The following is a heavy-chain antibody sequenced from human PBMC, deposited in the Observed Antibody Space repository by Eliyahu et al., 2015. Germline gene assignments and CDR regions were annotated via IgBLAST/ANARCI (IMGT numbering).Heavy chain of an antibody. CDR1: GXXFXXYA. CDR3: ARGAHVVVAHLSAFDI. V-gene: IGHV1-3*01. J-gene: IGHJ3*02. D-gene: IGHD2-15*01. Sequence: QVQLVQSGAEVKKPGASVKVSCKASGXXFXXYAMHWVRQAPGQRLEWMGWINAGNGNTKYSQKFQGRVTITRDTSASTAYMELSSLRSEDTAVYYCARGAHVVVAHLSAFDIWGQGTMVTVSS. CDR2: INAGNGNT.